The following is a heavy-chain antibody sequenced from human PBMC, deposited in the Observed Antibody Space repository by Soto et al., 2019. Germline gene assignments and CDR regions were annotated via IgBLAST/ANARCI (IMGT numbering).Heavy chain of an antibody. D-gene: IGHD6-19*01. CDR1: GGSISSGGYS. Sequence: QLQLQESGSGLVKPSQTLSLTCAVSGGSISSGGYSWSWIRQPPGKGLEWIGYIYHSGSTYYNPSLKSRVTISVDRSKNQFSLKLSSVPAADTAVYYCARAGVLGAVAADYWGQGTLVTVSS. J-gene: IGHJ4*02. CDR3: ARAGVLGAVAADY. V-gene: IGHV4-30-2*01. CDR2: IYHSGST.